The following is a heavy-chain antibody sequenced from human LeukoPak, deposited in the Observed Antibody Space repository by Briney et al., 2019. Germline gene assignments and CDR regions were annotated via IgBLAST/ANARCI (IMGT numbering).Heavy chain of an antibody. D-gene: IGHD6-13*01. J-gene: IGHJ5*02. CDR2: ISWNSGSI. CDR3: ARGLLAAAGVT. V-gene: IGHV3-9*01. CDR1: GFTFDDYA. Sequence: PGGSLRLSCEASGFTFDDYAIHWVRQAPGKGLEWVSGISWNSGSIDYADSVKGRFTISRDNAKNSLYLQMNSLRAGDTAVYYCARGLLAAAGVTWGQGALVTVSS.